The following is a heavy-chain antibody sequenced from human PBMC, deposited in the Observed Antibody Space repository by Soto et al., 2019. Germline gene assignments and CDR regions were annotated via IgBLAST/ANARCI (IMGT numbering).Heavy chain of an antibody. CDR3: ASDSSGYPGAYWYFDL. D-gene: IGHD3-22*01. V-gene: IGHV3-48*02. CDR2: ISSSSSTI. CDR1: GFTFSSYS. J-gene: IGHJ2*01. Sequence: LRLSCAASGFTFSSYSMNWVRQAPGKGLEWVSYISSSSSTIYYADSVKGRFTISRDNAKNSLYLQMNSLRDEDTAVYYCASDSSGYPGAYWYFDLWGRGTLVTVSS.